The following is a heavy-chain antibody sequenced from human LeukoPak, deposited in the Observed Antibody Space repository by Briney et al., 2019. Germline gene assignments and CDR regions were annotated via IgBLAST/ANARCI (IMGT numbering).Heavy chain of an antibody. V-gene: IGHV1-2*02. Sequence: ASVKVSCKASGYTFTGYYMHWVRQAPGQGLEWMGWINPNSGGTNYAQKFQGRVTVTRDTSISTAYMELSRLRSDDTAVYYCARSVVPAAASWFDSWGQGTLVTVSS. CDR1: GYTFTGYY. CDR3: ARSVVPAAASWFDS. J-gene: IGHJ5*01. CDR2: INPNSGGT. D-gene: IGHD2-2*01.